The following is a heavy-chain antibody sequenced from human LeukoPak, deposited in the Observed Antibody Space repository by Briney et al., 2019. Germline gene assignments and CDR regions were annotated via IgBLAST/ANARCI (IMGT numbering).Heavy chain of an antibody. V-gene: IGHV6-1*01. D-gene: IGHD3-16*02. CDR3: ARVGASLGGIVDY. CDR1: GDSVSSNSAA. Sequence: SQTLSLTCAISGDSVSSNSAAWNWVRQSPSRGLEWLGRTYYRSKWYNDYAVSVKSRITINPDTSKNQFSLQLNTVTPEAAAEYYCARVGASLGGIVDYWGQGTLVTVSS. CDR2: TYYRSKWYN. J-gene: IGHJ4*02.